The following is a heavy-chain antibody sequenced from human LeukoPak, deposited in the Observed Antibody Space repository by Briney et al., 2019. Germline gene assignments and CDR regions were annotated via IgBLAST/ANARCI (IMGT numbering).Heavy chain of an antibody. V-gene: IGHV1-69*05. CDR3: ARGGYDSSGYPLVFDY. D-gene: IGHD3-22*01. Sequence: SVKVSCKASGGTFSSYAISWVRQAPGQGLEWMGGIIPIFGTANYAQKFQGRVTITTDESTSTAYMELSSLRSEDTAVYYCARGGYDSSGYPLVFDYWGQGTLVTVSS. CDR2: IIPIFGTA. CDR1: GGTFSSYA. J-gene: IGHJ4*02.